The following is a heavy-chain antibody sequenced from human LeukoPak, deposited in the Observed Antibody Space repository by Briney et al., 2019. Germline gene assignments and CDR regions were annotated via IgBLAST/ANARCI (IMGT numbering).Heavy chain of an antibody. J-gene: IGHJ4*02. CDR2: IYTSGST. Sequence: SQTLSLTCTVSGGSISSGSYYWSWIRQPAGKGLEWIGRIYTSGSTNYNPSLKSRVTISVDTSKNQFSLKLSSVTAADTAVYYCAREPVAVAGIDYWGQGTLVTVSS. CDR3: AREPVAVAGIDY. CDR1: GGSISSGSYY. D-gene: IGHD6-19*01. V-gene: IGHV4-61*02.